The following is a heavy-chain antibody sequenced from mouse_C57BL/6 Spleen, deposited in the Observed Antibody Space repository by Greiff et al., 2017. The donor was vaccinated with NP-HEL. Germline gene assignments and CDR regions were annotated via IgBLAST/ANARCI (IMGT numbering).Heavy chain of an antibody. D-gene: IGHD2-4*01. CDR3: ARYDYDFYYFDY. CDR1: GYTFTSYW. CDR2: IHPNSGST. Sequence: QVQLQQSGAELVKPGASVKLSCKASGYTFTSYWMHWVKQRPGQGLEWIGMIHPNSGSTNYNEKFKSKATLTVDKSSSTAYMQLSSLTSEDSAVYYCARYDYDFYYFDYWGQGTTLTVSS. V-gene: IGHV1-64*01. J-gene: IGHJ2*01.